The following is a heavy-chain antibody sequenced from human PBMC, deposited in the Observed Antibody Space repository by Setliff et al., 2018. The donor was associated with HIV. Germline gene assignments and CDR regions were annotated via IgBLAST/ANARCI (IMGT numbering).Heavy chain of an antibody. V-gene: IGHV3-30-3*01. J-gene: IGHJ3*02. CDR1: GFTFSSYA. CDR2: ISYDGSNK. CDR3: AKVGLYDSFGYANGLPDAFDT. Sequence: LSLSCAASGFTFSSYAMHWVRQAPGKGLEWVAVISYDGSNKYYADSVKGRFTISRDNSKNTLYLQMNSLRAEDTATYYCAKVGLYDSFGYANGLPDAFDTWGQGTMVTV. D-gene: IGHD3-22*01.